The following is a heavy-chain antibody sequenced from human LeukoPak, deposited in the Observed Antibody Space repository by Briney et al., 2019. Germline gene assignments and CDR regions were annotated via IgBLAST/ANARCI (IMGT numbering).Heavy chain of an antibody. Sequence: TSETLSLTCTVSGGSMSSYDWSWVRQPAGKGLEWIGRTYNSGSTNYNPSLKSRVIMSVDTSKNQFSLKLSSATAADTAVYYCARVSSSWYQDWYFDLWGRGTLVTVSS. CDR3: ARVSSSWYQDWYFDL. D-gene: IGHD6-13*01. CDR2: TYNSGST. V-gene: IGHV4-4*07. CDR1: GGSMSSYD. J-gene: IGHJ2*01.